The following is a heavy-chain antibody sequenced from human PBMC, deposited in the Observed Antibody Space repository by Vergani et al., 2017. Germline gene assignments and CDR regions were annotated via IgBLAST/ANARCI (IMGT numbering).Heavy chain of an antibody. CDR1: GGSISSGDYY. V-gene: IGHV4-30-4*01. CDR3: ARGRKTYYDFWSGYYPYYYYYMDV. CDR2: IYYSGST. J-gene: IGHJ6*03. D-gene: IGHD3-3*01. Sequence: QVQLQESGPGLVKPSQTLSLTCTVSGGSISSGDYYWSWIRQPPGKGLEWIGYIYYSGSTYYNPSLKSRVTISVDKSKNQLSLKLSSVTAADTAVYYCARGRKTYYDFWSGYYPYYYYYMDVWGKGTTVTVSS.